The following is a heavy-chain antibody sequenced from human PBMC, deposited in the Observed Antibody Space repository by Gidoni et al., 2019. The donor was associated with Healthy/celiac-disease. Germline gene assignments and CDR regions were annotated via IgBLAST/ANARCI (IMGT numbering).Heavy chain of an antibody. Sequence: QLQLQESGPGLVKPSETLALTCTVSGGSISSSSYYWGWIRQPPGKGLEWIGRIYYRGSTYYNPSLKSRVTISVDTSKNQFSLKLSSVTAADTAVYYCARHGGIAVAGDWYFDLWGRGTLVTVSS. J-gene: IGHJ2*01. V-gene: IGHV4-39*01. CDR3: ARHGGIAVAGDWYFDL. CDR1: GGSISSSSYY. D-gene: IGHD6-19*01. CDR2: IYYRGST.